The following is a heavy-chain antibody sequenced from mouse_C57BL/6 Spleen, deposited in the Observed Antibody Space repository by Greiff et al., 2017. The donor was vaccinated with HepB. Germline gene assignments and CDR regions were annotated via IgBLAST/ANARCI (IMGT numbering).Heavy chain of an antibody. Sequence: EVHLVESGEGLVKPGGSLKLSCAASGFTFSSYAMPWVRQTPEKRLEWVAYISSGGDYIYYADTVKGRFTISRDNARNTLYLQMSSLKSEDTAIYYCTRDGITTVVGAFAYWGQGTLVTVSA. V-gene: IGHV5-9-1*02. CDR2: ISSGGDYI. D-gene: IGHD1-1*01. CDR1: GFTFSSYA. J-gene: IGHJ3*01. CDR3: TRDGITTVVGAFAY.